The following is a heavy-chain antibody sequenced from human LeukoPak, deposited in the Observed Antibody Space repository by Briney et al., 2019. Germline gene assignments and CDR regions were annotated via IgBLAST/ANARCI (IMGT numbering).Heavy chain of an antibody. CDR2: INPNSGRR. D-gene: IGHD4-17*01. Sequence: ASVKVSCKDSGYTFTGYYMYWVRQAPGQGLEWMGWINPNSGRRNYAQKLQGRVTMTRDTSISTAYMELSRLRSDDTAVYYCARDRVRTTGLIDYWGQGTLVTVSS. CDR3: ARDRVRTTGLIDY. V-gene: IGHV1-2*02. J-gene: IGHJ4*02. CDR1: GYTFTGYY.